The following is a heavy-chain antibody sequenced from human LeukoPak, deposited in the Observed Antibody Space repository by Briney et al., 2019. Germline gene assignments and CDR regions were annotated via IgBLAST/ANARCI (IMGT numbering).Heavy chain of an antibody. J-gene: IGHJ4*02. D-gene: IGHD6-19*01. CDR2: IYYSGST. CDR1: GVSITSYC. CDR3: ARGGASSVPFDF. V-gene: IGHV4-59*01. Sequence: SETLSLTCTVSGVSITSYCWSWIRQPPGKGLEWIAFIYYSGSTKYNSSLKSRVTISVDTSKNQFSLNLSSVTAADTAVYYCARGGASSVPFDFWGQGTLVTVSS.